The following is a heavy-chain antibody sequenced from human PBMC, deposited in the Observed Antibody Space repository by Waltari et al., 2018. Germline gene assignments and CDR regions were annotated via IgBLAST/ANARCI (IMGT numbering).Heavy chain of an antibody. CDR2: IYSGGST. CDR1: GFTFSRYA. J-gene: IGHJ3*02. Sequence: EVQLLESGGGLVQPGGSLRLSCAASGFTFSRYAMSWVRQAPGKGLEWVSVIYSGGSTYYADSVKGRFTISRDNSKNTLYLQMNSLRAEDTAVYYCAKLSAAFDIWGQGTMVTVSS. V-gene: IGHV3-23*03. CDR3: AKLSAAFDI.